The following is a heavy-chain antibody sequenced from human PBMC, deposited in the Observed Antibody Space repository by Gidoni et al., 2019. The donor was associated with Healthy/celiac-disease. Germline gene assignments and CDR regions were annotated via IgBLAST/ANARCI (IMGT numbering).Heavy chain of an antibody. CDR1: GFTFSSYS. J-gene: IGHJ4*02. V-gene: IGHV3-21*01. CDR3: ARSSYDILTGYFGFDY. CDR2: ISSSSSYI. Sequence: EVQLVESGEGLVKPGGSLRLSCAASGFTFSSYSMNWVRQAPGKGLEWVSSISSSSSYIYYADSVKGRFTISRDNAKNSLYLQMNSLRAEDTAVYYCARSSYDILTGYFGFDYWGQGTLVTVSS. D-gene: IGHD3-9*01.